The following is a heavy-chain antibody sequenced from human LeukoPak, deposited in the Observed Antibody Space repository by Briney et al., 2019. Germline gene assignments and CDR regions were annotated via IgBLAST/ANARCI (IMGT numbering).Heavy chain of an antibody. D-gene: IGHD4-23*01. V-gene: IGHV4-59*01. CDR1: GGSIRSYY. CDR3: ARGRNDNGGMFFDS. J-gene: IGHJ4*02. CDR2: IFYSGYT. Sequence: SETLSLTCTVSGGSIRSYYWSWIRQAPGKGLEWIGFIFYSGYTSYSPSLKSRVAISVDTSKSQFSLRLSSMTAADTAIYYCARGRNDNGGMFFDSWAQGTLVTVSS.